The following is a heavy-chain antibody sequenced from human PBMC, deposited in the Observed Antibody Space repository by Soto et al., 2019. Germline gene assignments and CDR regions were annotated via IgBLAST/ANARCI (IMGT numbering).Heavy chain of an antibody. V-gene: IGHV1-18*01. CDR3: AREGKVRRSYYHYYGMDV. J-gene: IGHJ6*02. CDR1: SYTFTSYG. CDR2: ISTHNGNT. D-gene: IGHD3-10*01. Sequence: QAQLVQSGAEVKKPGASVKVSCKASSYTFTSYGITWVRQAPGQGLEGMGWISTHNGNTNYTQKLQDRVTMTSDTSTSTAYMELRSLRYDDTAVYYCAREGKVRRSYYHYYGMDVWGQGTTVTVSS.